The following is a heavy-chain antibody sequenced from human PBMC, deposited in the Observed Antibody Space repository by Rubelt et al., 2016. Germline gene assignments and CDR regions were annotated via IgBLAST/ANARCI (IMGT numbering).Heavy chain of an antibody. CDR3: ARDRPKYYYDSSGVDAFDI. J-gene: IGHJ3*02. CDR2: IRQDGSEK. Sequence: MSWVRQAPGKGLEWAANIRQDGSEKYYVDSVKGRFTISRDNAKNSLYLQMNSLRAEDTAVYYCARDRPKYYYDSSGVDAFDIWGQGTMVTVSS. V-gene: IGHV3-7*05. D-gene: IGHD3-22*01.